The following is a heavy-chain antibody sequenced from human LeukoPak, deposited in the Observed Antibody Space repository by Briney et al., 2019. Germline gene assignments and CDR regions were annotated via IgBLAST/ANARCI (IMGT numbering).Heavy chain of an antibody. CDR1: GGSISSYY. Sequence: PSETLSLTCTVSGGSISSYYWSWIRQPPGKGLEWIGYIYYSGSTNYNPSLKSRVTISVDTSKNQFSLKLSSVTAADMAVYYCARVAYCSSTSCYPAYYYGMDVWGQGTTVTVSS. V-gene: IGHV4-59*01. CDR2: IYYSGST. D-gene: IGHD2-2*01. J-gene: IGHJ6*02. CDR3: ARVAYCSSTSCYPAYYYGMDV.